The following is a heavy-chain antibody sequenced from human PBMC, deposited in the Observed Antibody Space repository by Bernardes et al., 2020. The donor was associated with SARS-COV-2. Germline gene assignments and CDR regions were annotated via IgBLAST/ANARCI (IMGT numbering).Heavy chain of an antibody. Sequence: SETLSLTCTVSGGSISSYYWSRIRQPPGKGLEWIGEINHSGSTNYNPSLKSRVTISVDTSKNQFSLKLSSVTAADTAVYYCARVVGPAAYLGYYYYYMDVWGKGTTVTVSS. D-gene: IGHD2-2*01. CDR2: INHSGST. V-gene: IGHV4-34*01. J-gene: IGHJ6*03. CDR1: GGSISSYY. CDR3: ARVVGPAAYLGYYYYYMDV.